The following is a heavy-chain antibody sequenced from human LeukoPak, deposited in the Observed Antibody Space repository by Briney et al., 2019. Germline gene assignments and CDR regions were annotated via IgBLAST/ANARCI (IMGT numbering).Heavy chain of an antibody. J-gene: IGHJ4*02. D-gene: IGHD6-19*01. CDR1: GFTFDRHA. CDR2: ISYDGSNK. Sequence: PGGSLRLSCAASGFTFDRHAMCWVRQAPGKGLEWVAVISYDGSNKYYADSVKGRFTISRDNSKNTLYLQMNSLRAEDTAVYYCARGSSGPFDYWGQGTLVTVSS. CDR3: ARGSSGPFDY. V-gene: IGHV3-30-3*01.